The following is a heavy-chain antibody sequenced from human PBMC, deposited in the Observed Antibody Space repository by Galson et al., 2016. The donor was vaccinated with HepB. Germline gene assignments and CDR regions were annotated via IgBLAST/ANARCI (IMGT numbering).Heavy chain of an antibody. J-gene: IGHJ4*02. Sequence: QSGAEVKKPGASVKVSCKASGYTFTNYGITWVRQAPGQGLEWMGWISPYNGNTNYAQTLQGRVTMTTDTSTNTAYMELRSLRSDDTAVYYCARDRSSRWELPRGFDYWGQGTLVTVSS. CDR1: GYTFTNYG. V-gene: IGHV1-18*01. CDR3: ARDRSSRWELPRGFDY. CDR2: ISPYNGNT. D-gene: IGHD1-26*01.